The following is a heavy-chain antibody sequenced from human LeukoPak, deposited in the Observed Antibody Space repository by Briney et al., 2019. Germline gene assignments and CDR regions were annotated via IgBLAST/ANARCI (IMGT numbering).Heavy chain of an antibody. CDR1: GFTFGNAW. V-gene: IGHV3-21*01. Sequence: GGSLRLSCAASGFTFGNAWMSWVRQAPGMGLEWVSSISSSGSYKYYADSVKGRFAISRDSAKNSLYLQMNSLRAEDTAVYYCARDRDTSGWFDYWGQGTLVTVSS. CDR2: ISSSGSYK. J-gene: IGHJ4*02. CDR3: ARDRDTSGWFDY. D-gene: IGHD6-25*01.